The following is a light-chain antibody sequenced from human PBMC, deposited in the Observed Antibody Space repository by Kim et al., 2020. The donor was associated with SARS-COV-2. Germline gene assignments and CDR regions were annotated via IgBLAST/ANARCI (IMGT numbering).Light chain of an antibody. V-gene: IGKV1-5*01. Sequence: ASVGARVTITCWASQTITTWLAWYQQKPGKAPNLLIYEVSTLEDGVPSRFSGSGSETEFTLTISGLQPDDFATYYCQQYHALPWTFGQGTKVDIK. CDR2: EVS. CDR1: QTITTW. J-gene: IGKJ1*01. CDR3: QQYHALPWT.